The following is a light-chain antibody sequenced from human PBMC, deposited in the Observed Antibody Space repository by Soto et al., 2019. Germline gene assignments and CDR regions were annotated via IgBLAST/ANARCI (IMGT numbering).Light chain of an antibody. Sequence: IQLTQSPSFLSASVRDRVTITCRASQDISSFLAWYQQKAGKAPKLLTFAASTLQSGVPSRFSGSGSGTEFTLTISSLQPEDFATYYCQQLKTYPRTFGQGT. CDR3: QQLKTYPRT. CDR1: QDISSF. CDR2: AAS. J-gene: IGKJ2*01. V-gene: IGKV1-9*01.